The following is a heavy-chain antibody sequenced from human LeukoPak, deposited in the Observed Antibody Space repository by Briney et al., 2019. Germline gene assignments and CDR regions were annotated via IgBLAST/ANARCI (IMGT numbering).Heavy chain of an antibody. Sequence: EASVKVSCKASGGTFSSYAISWVRQAPGQGLEWMGGIIPIFGIANYAQKFQGRVTITADKSTSTAYMELSSLRSEDTAVYYCARESERITMPQYYFDYWGQGTLVTVSS. V-gene: IGHV1-69*17. J-gene: IGHJ4*02. CDR1: GGTFSSYA. CDR2: IIPIFGIA. CDR3: ARESERITMPQYYFDY. D-gene: IGHD3-10*01.